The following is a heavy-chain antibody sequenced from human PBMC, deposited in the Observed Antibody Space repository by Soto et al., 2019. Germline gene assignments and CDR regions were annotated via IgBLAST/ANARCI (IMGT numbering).Heavy chain of an antibody. CDR3: ARLYGLDAFDI. Sequence: SETLSLTCTVSGGSISSYYWSWIRQPPWKGLEWIGYIYYSGSTNYNPSLKSRVTISVDTSKNQFSLKLSSVTAADTAVYYCARLYGLDAFDIWGQGTMVTVSS. J-gene: IGHJ3*02. CDR1: GGSISSYY. V-gene: IGHV4-59*01. D-gene: IGHD4-17*01. CDR2: IYYSGST.